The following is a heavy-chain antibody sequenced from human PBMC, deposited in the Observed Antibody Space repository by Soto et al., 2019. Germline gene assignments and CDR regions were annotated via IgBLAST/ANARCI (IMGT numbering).Heavy chain of an antibody. Sequence: PSETLSLTCTVSGGSISSSSYYWGWIRQPPGKGLEWIGSIYYSGSTYYNPSLKSRVTISVDTSTNQLSLKLSSVTAADTAVSYISSSGSTIYYADSVKGRFTISRDNAKNSLYLQMNSLRAEDTAVYYCARDPQYYDSSGYYPHDAFDIWGQGTMVTVSS. V-gene: IGHV4-39*01. CDR1: GGSISSSSYY. CDR3: SSSGSTIYYADSVKGRFTISRDNAKNSLYLQMNSLRAEDTAVYYCARDPQYYDSSGYYPHDAFDI. CDR2: IYYSGST. J-gene: IGHJ3*02. D-gene: IGHD2-15*01.